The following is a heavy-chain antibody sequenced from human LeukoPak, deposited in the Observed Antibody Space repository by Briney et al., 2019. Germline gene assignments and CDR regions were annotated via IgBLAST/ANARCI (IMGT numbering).Heavy chain of an antibody. CDR3: ARLEPSIVATGEGLDY. V-gene: IGHV3-21*01. CDR2: ISSSSSYI. CDR1: GFTFSSYS. Sequence: PGGSLRLSCAASGFTFSSYSMTWVRQAPGKGLEWVSSISSSSSYIYYADSVKGRFTISRDNAKNSLYLQMNSLRAEDTAVYYCARLEPSIVATGEGLDYWGQGTLVTVSS. J-gene: IGHJ4*02. D-gene: IGHD5-12*01.